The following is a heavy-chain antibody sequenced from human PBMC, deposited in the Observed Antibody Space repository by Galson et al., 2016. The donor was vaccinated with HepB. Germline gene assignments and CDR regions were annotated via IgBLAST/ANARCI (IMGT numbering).Heavy chain of an antibody. CDR2: IYWDGDK. V-gene: IGHV2-5*02. Sequence: PALVKPTQTLTLTCTFSGFSLPTGGVGVAWIRQPPGKALEWLALIYWDGDKRFSPSLQNRLTISKATSKNQVLLTLTNLDSVHTGTYYCARDMIYYGSGRFDYWGQGTVVTVSS. D-gene: IGHD3-10*01. CDR3: ARDMIYYGSGRFDY. CDR1: GFSLPTGGVG. J-gene: IGHJ4*02.